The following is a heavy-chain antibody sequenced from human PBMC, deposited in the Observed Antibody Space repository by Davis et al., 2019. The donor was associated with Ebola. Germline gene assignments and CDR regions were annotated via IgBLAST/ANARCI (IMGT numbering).Heavy chain of an antibody. D-gene: IGHD3-10*01. CDR2: INHSGST. CDR1: GGSFSGYY. V-gene: IGHV4-34*01. CDR3: ARLAMVQGVNYYYYGMDV. J-gene: IGHJ6*02. Sequence: MPSETLSLTCAVYGGSFSGYYWSWIRQPPGKGLEWIGEINHSGSTNYNVSLKSRVAISLDTSKNQFSLKLSSVTAADTAVYYCARLAMVQGVNYYYYGMDVWGQGTTVTVSS.